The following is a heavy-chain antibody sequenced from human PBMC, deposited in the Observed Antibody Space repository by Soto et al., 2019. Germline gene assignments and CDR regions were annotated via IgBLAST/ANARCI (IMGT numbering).Heavy chain of an antibody. Sequence: QVHLEESGGGVVQPGRSLRLSCAASGFSFSTYGMHWVRQAPGKGLEWVAVISHDGGNEYYADSVKGRFTISRDSSKNKVYLQMNNVRAEDTAVYYCAQDPSSGYTRGYLDFWGIGTLVTVSS. J-gene: IGHJ2*01. V-gene: IGHV3-30*18. CDR2: ISHDGGNE. CDR1: GFSFSTYG. D-gene: IGHD3-22*01. CDR3: AQDPSSGYTRGYLDF.